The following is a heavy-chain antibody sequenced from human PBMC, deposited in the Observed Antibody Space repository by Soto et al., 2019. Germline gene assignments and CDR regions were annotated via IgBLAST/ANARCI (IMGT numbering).Heavy chain of an antibody. D-gene: IGHD3-10*01. CDR2: IYYSGST. V-gene: IGHV4-59*01. Sequence: PSETLSLTCTVSGGSISSYYWSWIRQPPGKGLEWIGYIYYSGSTNYNPSLKSRVTISVDTSKNQFSLKLSSVTAADTAVYYCARDVLLRGWFDPWGQGTLVTVSS. CDR3: ARDVLLRGWFDP. CDR1: GGSISSYY. J-gene: IGHJ5*02.